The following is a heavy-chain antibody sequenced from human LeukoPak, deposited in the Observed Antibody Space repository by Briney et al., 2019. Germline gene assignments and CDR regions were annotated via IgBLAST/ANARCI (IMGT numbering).Heavy chain of an antibody. CDR1: GGSISSSSYY. V-gene: IGHV4-39*01. Sequence: SETLSLTRTVSGGSISSSSYYWGWIRQPPGKGLEWIGSIYYSGSTYYNPSLKSRVTISVDTSKNQFSLKLSSVTAADTAVYYCAGHSVVAGGYWGQGTLVTVSS. J-gene: IGHJ4*02. CDR2: IYYSGST. CDR3: AGHSVVAGGY. D-gene: IGHD2-15*01.